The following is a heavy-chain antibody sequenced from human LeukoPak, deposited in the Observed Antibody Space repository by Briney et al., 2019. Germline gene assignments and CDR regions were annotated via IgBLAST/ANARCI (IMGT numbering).Heavy chain of an antibody. CDR3: ARTIYSSSSPSSPYYYYYYMDV. J-gene: IGHJ6*03. CDR2: INPNIGVT. CDR1: GYIFTGYF. D-gene: IGHD6-6*01. Sequence: ASVKVSCKASGYIFTGYFIHWVRQAPGQGLEWMGWINPNIGVTNYAQKFQGRVTMTRDTSITTVYMELSSVTAADTAVYYCARTIYSSSSPSSPYYYYYYMDVWGKGTTVTVSS. V-gene: IGHV1-2*02.